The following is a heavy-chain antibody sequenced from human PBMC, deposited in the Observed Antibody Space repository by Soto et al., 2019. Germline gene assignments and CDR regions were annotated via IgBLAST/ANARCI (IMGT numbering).Heavy chain of an antibody. CDR3: ARTPYYYDSSGYQLVYYFDY. CDR1: GGSIGSYY. V-gene: IGHV4-59*01. CDR2: IYYSGST. D-gene: IGHD3-22*01. J-gene: IGHJ4*02. Sequence: SETLSLTCTVSGGSIGSYYWSWIRQPPGKGLEWIGYIYYSGSTNYNPSLKSRVTISVDTSKNQFSLKLSSVTAADTAVYYCARTPYYYDSSGYQLVYYFDYWGQGTLVTVSS.